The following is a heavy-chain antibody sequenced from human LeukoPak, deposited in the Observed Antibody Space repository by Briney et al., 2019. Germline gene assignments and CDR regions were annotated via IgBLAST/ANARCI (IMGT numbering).Heavy chain of an antibody. Sequence: ASVKVSCKASGYTFTSYGVSWVRQAPGQGLEWMGWISAYNGNTNYVQKLQGRVTMTTDTSTSTAYMELRSLRSDDTAVYYCARDRSVGATAAFDIWGQGTMVTVSS. D-gene: IGHD1-26*01. J-gene: IGHJ3*02. CDR1: GYTFTSYG. V-gene: IGHV1-18*01. CDR3: ARDRSVGATAAFDI. CDR2: ISAYNGNT.